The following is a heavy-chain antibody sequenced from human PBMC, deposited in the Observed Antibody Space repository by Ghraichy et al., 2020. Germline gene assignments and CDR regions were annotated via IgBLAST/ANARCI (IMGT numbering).Heavy chain of an antibody. D-gene: IGHD4-17*01. Sequence: RGSLRLSCAASGFTFNTYAMNWVRQAPGRGLEWISYISATSGTIYYADSVKGRFTISRDNAKNSLFLQMHSLRADDTAVYYCARPYGDYFDYWGQGTLVTVSS. CDR1: GFTFNTYA. CDR2: ISATSGTI. J-gene: IGHJ4*02. CDR3: ARPYGDYFDY. V-gene: IGHV3-48*01.